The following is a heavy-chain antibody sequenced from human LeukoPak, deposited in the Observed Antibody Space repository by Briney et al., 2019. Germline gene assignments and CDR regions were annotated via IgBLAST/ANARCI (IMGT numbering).Heavy chain of an antibody. D-gene: IGHD2-2*01. Sequence: SQTLSLTCAISGDSVSSNSVTWNWIRQSPSRGLEWLGRTYYRSTWYNDYAVTVRGRITVNPDTSKNQFSLHLNSVTPEDTAVYYCARRLTQYDCFDPWGQGILVTVSS. CDR1: GDSVSSNSVT. J-gene: IGHJ5*02. CDR2: TYYRSTWYN. CDR3: ARRLTQYDCFDP. V-gene: IGHV6-1*01.